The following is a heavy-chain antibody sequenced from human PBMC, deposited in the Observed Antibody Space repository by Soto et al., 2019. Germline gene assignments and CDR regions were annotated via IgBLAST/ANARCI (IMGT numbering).Heavy chain of an antibody. Sequence: NPSETLSLTCTVSGGSISSYYRSWIRQPAGKGLEWIGRIYTSGSTNYNPSLKSRVTMSVDTSKNQFSLKLSSVTAADTAVYYCARDPDIAHGVVNYYYYGMDVWGQGTTVTVS. CDR3: ARDPDIAHGVVNYYYYGMDV. D-gene: IGHD3-3*01. J-gene: IGHJ6*02. CDR2: IYTSGST. V-gene: IGHV4-4*07. CDR1: GGSISSYY.